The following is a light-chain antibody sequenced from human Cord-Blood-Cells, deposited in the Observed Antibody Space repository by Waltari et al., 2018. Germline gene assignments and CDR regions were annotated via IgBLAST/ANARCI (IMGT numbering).Light chain of an antibody. J-gene: IGLJ2*01. CDR3: SSYTSSSTLV. CDR2: DVS. V-gene: IGLV2-14*01. Sequence: QSALTQPASVSGSPGQSITISCTGTSSDVGGYNYVSWYQQPPGKAPKLMIYDVSNRPSGVSNRFSGSKSGNTASLTISGLQAEDEADYYGSSYTSSSTLVFGGGTKLTVL. CDR1: SSDVGGYNY.